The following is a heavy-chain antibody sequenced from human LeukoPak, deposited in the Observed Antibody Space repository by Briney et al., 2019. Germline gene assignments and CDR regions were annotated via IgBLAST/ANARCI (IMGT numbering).Heavy chain of an antibody. CDR1: GFNFSNFA. CDR2: ISYDGSDK. Sequence: PGRSLRLSCAASGFNFSNFAMHWVRQAPGKGLEWVAVISYDGSDKYYADSVKGRFTISRDNSKITLYLQINSLRAEDTAVYYCARLETRGSAQAGGDHWGQGTLVTVSS. CDR3: ARLETRGSAQAGGDH. D-gene: IGHD2-15*01. J-gene: IGHJ4*02. V-gene: IGHV3-30-3*01.